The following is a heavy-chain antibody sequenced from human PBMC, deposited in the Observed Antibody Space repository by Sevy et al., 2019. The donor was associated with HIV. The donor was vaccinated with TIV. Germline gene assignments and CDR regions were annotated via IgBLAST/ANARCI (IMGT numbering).Heavy chain of an antibody. J-gene: IGHJ6*02. Sequence: GGSLRLSCAASGFSFSTYAMSWVRQAPGKGLEWVSALSGTGSSTYYADSMKGRFTISRDNSKNRVYLQVDSLRVEDTAVYYCARHVDSLMVRLCYGMDVWGQGTTVTVSS. CDR3: ARHVDSLMVRLCYGMDV. V-gene: IGHV3-23*01. CDR1: GFSFSTYA. D-gene: IGHD5-18*01. CDR2: LSGTGSST.